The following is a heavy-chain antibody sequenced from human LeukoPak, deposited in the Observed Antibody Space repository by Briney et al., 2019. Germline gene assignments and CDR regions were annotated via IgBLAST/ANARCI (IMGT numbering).Heavy chain of an antibody. J-gene: IGHJ5*02. CDR1: GFTFSSSA. CDR3: AKQDPYSSAWYP. CDR2: ISNSGVIT. D-gene: IGHD6-19*01. V-gene: IGHV3-23*01. Sequence: PGGSLRLSCAASGFTFSSSAMSWVRQAPGKGPEWVSAISNSGVITYYADSVKGRFTISRDNSKNTLYLQMNSLRADDTAVYYCAKQDPYSSAWYPWGQGTLVTVSS.